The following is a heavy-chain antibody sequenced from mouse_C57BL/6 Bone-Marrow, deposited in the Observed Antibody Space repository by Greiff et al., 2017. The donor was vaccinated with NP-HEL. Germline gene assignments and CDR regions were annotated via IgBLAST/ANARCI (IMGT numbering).Heavy chain of an antibody. CDR2: IDPSDSYT. Sequence: VQLQQPGAELVMPGASVKLSCKASGYTFTSYWMHWVKQRPGQGLEWIGEIDPSDSYTNYNQKFKGKSTLTVDKSSSTAYMQLSSLTSEDSAVYYCARYGYLFAYWGQGPLVTVSA. D-gene: IGHD2-2*01. CDR1: GYTFTSYW. CDR3: ARYGYLFAY. V-gene: IGHV1-69*01. J-gene: IGHJ3*01.